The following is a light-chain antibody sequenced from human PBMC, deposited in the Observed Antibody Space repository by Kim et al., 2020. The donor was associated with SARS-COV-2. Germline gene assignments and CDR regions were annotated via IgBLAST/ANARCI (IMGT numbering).Light chain of an antibody. CDR3: GTWQSNPL. Sequence: RHTCMLSGGCSGGDFWIRWDQQKPGNPPRYLLYNHSGNNKGQGSGVPSRFSGSNDASANAGILGISGRQPEDEAYYYCGTWQSNPLFGGGTQLTVL. CDR1: GGCSGGDFW. V-gene: IGLV5-52*01. J-gene: IGLJ3*02. CDR2: NHSGNNK.